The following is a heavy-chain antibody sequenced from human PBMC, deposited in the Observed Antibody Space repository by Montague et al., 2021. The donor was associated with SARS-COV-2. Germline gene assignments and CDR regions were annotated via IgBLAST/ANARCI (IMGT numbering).Heavy chain of an antibody. CDR2: RCYRPKWNN. J-gene: IGHJ4*02. Sequence: CAISGDSVARDSAGWNWVRQSPERDFEWLGRRCYRPKWNNDYAVYVKSRITINPDTSKNQISLQLNSVTPEDTAVYYCARTSASSDYWGQGTLVTVSS. V-gene: IGHV6-1*01. CDR1: GDSVARDSAG. CDR3: ARTSASSDY. D-gene: IGHD1-26*01.